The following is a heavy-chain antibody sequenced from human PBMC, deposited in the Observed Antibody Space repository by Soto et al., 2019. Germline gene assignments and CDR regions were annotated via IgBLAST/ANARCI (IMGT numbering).Heavy chain of an antibody. D-gene: IGHD2-15*01. V-gene: IGHV1-18*01. CDR2: ISAHNGDT. J-gene: IGHJ3*02. CDR3: AKDHGIIVVKGAFDI. CDR1: GYTFSTYG. Sequence: QVQLVQSGAEVKKPGASVKVSCKASGYTFSTYGINWVRQAPGQGLEWMGWISAHNGDTKYAQNVQDRVTMTTDTSTNTAYMELKSLRYDDTAVYYCAKDHGIIVVKGAFDIWGQGAMVTVSS.